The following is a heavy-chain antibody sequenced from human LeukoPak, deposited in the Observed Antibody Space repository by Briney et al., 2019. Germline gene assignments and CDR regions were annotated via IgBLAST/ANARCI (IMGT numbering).Heavy chain of an antibody. Sequence: SETLSLTCTVSGDSISSGGHYWGWIRQTPGKRLEWIGNIYFSGDTSYNPSLKSRVTISVDTSKNQFSLKLSSVTAADTAVYYCARGGSGSYRKYNWFDPWGQGTLVTVSS. J-gene: IGHJ5*02. CDR2: IYFSGDT. CDR3: ARGGSGSYRKYNWFDP. D-gene: IGHD1-26*01. CDR1: GDSISSGGHY. V-gene: IGHV4-39*07.